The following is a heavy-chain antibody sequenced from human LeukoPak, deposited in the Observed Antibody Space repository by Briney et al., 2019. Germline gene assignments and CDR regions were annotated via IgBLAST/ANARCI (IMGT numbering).Heavy chain of an antibody. V-gene: IGHV1-18*01. D-gene: IGHD3-10*01. CDR2: ISAYNGNT. CDR1: GYTFTSYG. Sequence: ASVKVSCKASGYTFTSYGISWVRQAPGQGLEWMGWISAYNGNTNYAQKLQGRVTMTTDTSTSTAYMELRSLRSDDTAVYYCAREGTYGSGSYYRIYYYGMDVWGKGTTVTVSS. CDR3: AREGTYGSGSYYRIYYYGMDV. J-gene: IGHJ6*04.